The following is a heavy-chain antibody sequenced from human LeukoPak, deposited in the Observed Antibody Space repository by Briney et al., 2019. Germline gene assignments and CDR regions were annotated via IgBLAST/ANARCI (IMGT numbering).Heavy chain of an antibody. V-gene: IGHV4-34*01. CDR1: GGPFSGYY. J-gene: IGHJ5*02. Sequence: PSETLSLTCAVYGGPFSGYYWSWIRQPPGKGLEWIGEINHSGSTNYNPSLKSRVTISVDTSKNQFSLKLSSVTAADTAVYYCARGRITGTSNLWGQGTLVTVSS. CDR3: ARGRITGTSNL. D-gene: IGHD1-7*01. CDR2: INHSGST.